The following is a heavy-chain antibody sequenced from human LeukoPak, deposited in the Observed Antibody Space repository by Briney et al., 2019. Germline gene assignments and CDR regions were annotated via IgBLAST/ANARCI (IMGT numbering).Heavy chain of an antibody. Sequence: GGSLRLSCAASGFTFSNYWISWVRQAPGKGLEWVANIKFDGSDKFYVDSVKGRFTISRDNSKNTLYLQMNSLRAEDTAVYYCARGRLIFDYWGQGTLVTVSS. CDR1: GFTFSNYW. D-gene: IGHD3-22*01. V-gene: IGHV3-7*03. CDR3: ARGRLIFDY. CDR2: IKFDGSDK. J-gene: IGHJ4*02.